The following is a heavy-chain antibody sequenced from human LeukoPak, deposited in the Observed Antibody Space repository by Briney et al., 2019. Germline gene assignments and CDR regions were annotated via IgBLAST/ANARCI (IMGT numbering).Heavy chain of an antibody. CDR2: IYYSGST. J-gene: IGHJ4*02. CDR1: GGSITSDDYY. CDR3: ARRRYSDYYFDY. Sequence: SQTLSLTCTVSGGSITSDDYYWSWIRQPPGKGLEWIGYIYYSGSTYYNPSLKSRVTISVDTSKNQFSLKLSSVTAADTAVYYCARRRYSDYYFDYWGQGTLVTVSS. D-gene: IGHD4-11*01. V-gene: IGHV4-30-4*01.